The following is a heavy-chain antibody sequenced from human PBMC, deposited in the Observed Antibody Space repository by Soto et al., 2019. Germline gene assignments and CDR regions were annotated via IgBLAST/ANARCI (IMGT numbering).Heavy chain of an antibody. CDR1: GFTFSNAW. V-gene: IGHV3-15*01. Sequence: EVQLVESGGGLVKPGGSLRLSCAASGFTFSNAWMSWVRQPPRKGLEWVGRIKSKTDGGTTDYVAPVKGRFIISRDDSKNMVYLQMNSLKTEDTAMYYCTTGQGAGTRDYWGQGTLVTVSA. J-gene: IGHJ4*02. CDR3: TTGQGAGTRDY. CDR2: IKSKTDGGTT. D-gene: IGHD1-7*01.